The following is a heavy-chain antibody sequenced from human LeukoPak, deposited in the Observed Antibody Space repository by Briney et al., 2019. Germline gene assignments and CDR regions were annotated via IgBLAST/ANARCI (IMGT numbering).Heavy chain of an antibody. D-gene: IGHD2-15*01. Sequence: ASVKVSCKASGYTFTSYDINWVRQATGQGLEWMGWMNPNSGNTGYAQKFQGRVTMTRNTSISTAYMELSSLRSEDTAVYYCARSRHRYCSGGSCYLAFDYWGQGTLVTVSS. CDR1: GYTFTSYD. CDR3: ARSRHRYCSGGSCYLAFDY. V-gene: IGHV1-8*01. CDR2: MNPNSGNT. J-gene: IGHJ4*02.